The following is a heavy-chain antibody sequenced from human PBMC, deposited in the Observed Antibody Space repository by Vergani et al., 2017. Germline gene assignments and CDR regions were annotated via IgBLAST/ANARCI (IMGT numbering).Heavy chain of an antibody. CDR3: ARSYSGSYYQYYFDY. V-gene: IGHV1-46*01. CDR2: INPSGGST. Sequence: QVQLVQSGAEVKKPGASVKVSCKASGYTFTSYYMHWVRQAPGQGLEWMGIINPSGGSTSYAQKFQGRVTMTRDTSTSTVYMELSSLRSEDTAVYYCARSYSGSYYQYYFDYWGQGTLVTVSS. CDR1: GYTFTSYY. D-gene: IGHD1-26*01. J-gene: IGHJ4*02.